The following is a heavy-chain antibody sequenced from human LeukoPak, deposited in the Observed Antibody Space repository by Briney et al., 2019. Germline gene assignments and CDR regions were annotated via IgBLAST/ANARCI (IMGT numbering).Heavy chain of an antibody. CDR1: GGSISSGGYY. Sequence: PSETLSLTCTVSGGSISSGGYYWSWIRQHPGKGLEWIGYIYYSGSTYYNPSLKSRVTISVDTSKNQFSLKLSSVTAADTAVYYCARARRFGEIRQYYYYGMDVWGQGTTVTVSS. D-gene: IGHD3-10*01. V-gene: IGHV4-31*03. CDR3: ARARRFGEIRQYYYYGMDV. CDR2: IYYSGST. J-gene: IGHJ6*02.